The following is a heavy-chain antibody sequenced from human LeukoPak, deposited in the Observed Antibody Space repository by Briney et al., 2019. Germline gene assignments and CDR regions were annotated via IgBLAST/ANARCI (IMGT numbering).Heavy chain of an antibody. Sequence: AASVKVSCKASGYTFTGYYMHWVRQAPGQGLEWMGIISPSGASTSYAQKFQGRVTMTRDTSTSTVYMELSSLRSEDTAVYYCTRGGYGGPRVAFDYWGQGTLVTVSS. J-gene: IGHJ4*02. V-gene: IGHV1-46*01. D-gene: IGHD1-1*01. CDR2: ISPSGAST. CDR3: TRGGYGGPRVAFDY. CDR1: GYTFTGYY.